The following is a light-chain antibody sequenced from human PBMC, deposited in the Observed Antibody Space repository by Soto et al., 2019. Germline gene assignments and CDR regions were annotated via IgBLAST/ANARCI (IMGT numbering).Light chain of an antibody. CDR2: GNN. J-gene: IGLJ1*01. CDR3: HSYDSRLNCYV. Sequence: QSVLTQPPSVSGAPGQRVTISCTGSSSNIGAGYDVQWYQQFPGTALKLLIHGNNNRPSGVPDRFSGSKSDTSASLAITGLQADDEADYYCHSYDSRLNCYVFGTGTKLTVL. CDR1: SSNIGAGYD. V-gene: IGLV1-40*01.